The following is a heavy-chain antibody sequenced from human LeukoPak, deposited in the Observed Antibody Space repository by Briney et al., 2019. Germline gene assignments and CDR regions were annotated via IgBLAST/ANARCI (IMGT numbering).Heavy chain of an antibody. D-gene: IGHD2-2*01. CDR3: ARAGCSSTSCYHY. CDR1: GFTFDDYG. CDR2: INWNGGRT. J-gene: IGHJ4*02. V-gene: IGHV3-20*04. Sequence: PGGSLRLSCAAPGFTFDDYGMSWVRQAPGKGLEWVSAINWNGGRTGYADSVKGRFTISRDNAKNSLYLQMNSLRAEDTAFYYCARAGCSSTSCYHYWGQGTLVTVSS.